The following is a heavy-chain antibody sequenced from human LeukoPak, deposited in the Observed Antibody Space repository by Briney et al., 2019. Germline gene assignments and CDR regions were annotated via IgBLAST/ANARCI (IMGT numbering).Heavy chain of an antibody. Sequence: PSETLCLSCPVSGGSISSYYRSWIRQPPGKGLEWIGYIYYRGTTNYNPSLKSRVTISVDTSKNQFSLRLNSVTAADTAVYYCASHSSARHQYLDFVSSGQGALVTVSS. CDR3: ASHSSARHQYLDFVS. CDR1: GGSISSYY. J-gene: IGHJ4*02. CDR2: IYYRGTT. D-gene: IGHD2/OR15-2a*01. V-gene: IGHV4-59*08.